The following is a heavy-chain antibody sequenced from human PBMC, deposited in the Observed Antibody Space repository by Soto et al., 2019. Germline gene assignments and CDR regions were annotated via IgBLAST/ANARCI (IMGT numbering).Heavy chain of an antibody. J-gene: IGHJ4*02. CDR2: ISGSGGST. CDR3: AKDLTLGYCSGGSCVPIDS. CDR1: GFTFSYYA. V-gene: IGHV3-23*01. D-gene: IGHD2-15*01. Sequence: EVQLLESGGGLVQPGGSLRLYCAASGFTFSYYAMSWVRQAPGKGLEWVSAISGSGGSTYYADSVKGRFTISRDNSKNTLYLQMNSLRADDTAVYYCAKDLTLGYCSGGSCVPIDSWGQGTLVTVSS.